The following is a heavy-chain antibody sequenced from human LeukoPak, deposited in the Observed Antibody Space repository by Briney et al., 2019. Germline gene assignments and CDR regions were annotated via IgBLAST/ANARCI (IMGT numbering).Heavy chain of an antibody. V-gene: IGHV3-30*02. J-gene: IGHJ1*01. CDR3: AKDRSGSYYEYFQH. Sequence: GGSLRLSCAASGFTFSSYGMHWVRQAPGKGLEWVAFIRYDGSNKYYADSVKGRFTISRDNSKNTLYLQMNSLRAEDTAVYYCAKDRSGSYYEYFQHWGQGTLVTVSS. CDR1: GFTFSSYG. D-gene: IGHD1-26*01. CDR2: IRYDGSNK.